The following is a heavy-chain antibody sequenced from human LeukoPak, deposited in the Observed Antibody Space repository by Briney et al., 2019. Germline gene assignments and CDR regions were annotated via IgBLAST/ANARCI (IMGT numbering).Heavy chain of an antibody. D-gene: IGHD3-22*01. Sequence: PGGPLRLSCAASGFTFSSYAMHWVRQAPGKGLEWVAVISYDGSNKYYADSVKGRFTISRDNSKNTLYLQMNSLRAEDTAVYYCAREAPHGYYYDSSGYYGNWFDPWGQGTLVTVSS. CDR3: AREAPHGYYYDSSGYYGNWFDP. V-gene: IGHV3-30-3*01. J-gene: IGHJ5*02. CDR1: GFTFSSYA. CDR2: ISYDGSNK.